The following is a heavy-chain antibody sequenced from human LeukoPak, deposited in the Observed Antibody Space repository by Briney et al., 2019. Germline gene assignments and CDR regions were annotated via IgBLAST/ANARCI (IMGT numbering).Heavy chain of an antibody. CDR1: GFTFSSYA. D-gene: IGHD6-19*01. Sequence: GGSLRLSCAASGFTFSSYAMHWVRQAPGKGLEWVAVISHDGSNKYYADSVKGRFTISRDNSKNTLYLQMNSLRPEDTAVYYCARDGSVGYSSGRWGIDYWGQGTLVTVSS. V-gene: IGHV3-30*04. J-gene: IGHJ4*02. CDR2: ISHDGSNK. CDR3: ARDGSVGYSSGRWGIDY.